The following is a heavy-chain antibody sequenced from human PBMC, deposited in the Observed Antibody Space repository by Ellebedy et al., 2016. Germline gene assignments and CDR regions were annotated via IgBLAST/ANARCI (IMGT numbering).Heavy chain of an antibody. J-gene: IGHJ4*02. CDR2: IKGDGSEK. D-gene: IGHD6-19*01. V-gene: IGHV3-7*03. CDR1: GFTFSTYW. Sequence: GESLKISCEASGFTFSTYWMTWVRQAPGKGLEWVATIKGDGSEKYCVDSVKGRFTISRDNVKNSLYLQMNSLRADDTAIYYCAKCRHSTGCLLDSWGQGTLVTVSS. CDR3: AKCRHSTGCLLDS.